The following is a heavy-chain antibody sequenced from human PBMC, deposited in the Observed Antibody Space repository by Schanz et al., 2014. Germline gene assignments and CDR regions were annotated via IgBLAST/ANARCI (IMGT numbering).Heavy chain of an antibody. J-gene: IGHJ4*02. CDR3: ARDGEAAAGCDY. CDR2: INPSGGST. D-gene: IGHD6-13*01. Sequence: QVQLVQSGAEVKKPGASVRVSCKASGYSFTSYYIHWFRQAPGQGLEWMGLINPSGGSTSYAQNFQGRLTVTRDTSTSTVYMELSSLRSEDTAVYYCARDGEAAAGCDYWGQGTLVTVSS. V-gene: IGHV1-46*03. CDR1: GYSFTSYY.